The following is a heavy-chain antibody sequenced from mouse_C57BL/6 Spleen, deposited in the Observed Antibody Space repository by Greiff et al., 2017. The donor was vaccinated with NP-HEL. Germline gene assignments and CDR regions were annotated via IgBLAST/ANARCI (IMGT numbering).Heavy chain of an antibody. Sequence: VQLVESGAELVRPGTSVKVSCKASGYAFTNYLIEWVKQRPGQGLEWIGVINPGSGGTNYNEKFKGKATLTADKSSSTAYMQLSSLTSEDSAVYFCARKRDLRAMDYWGQGTSVTGSS. D-gene: IGHD3-3*01. CDR1: GYAFTNYL. J-gene: IGHJ4*01. V-gene: IGHV1-54*01. CDR2: INPGSGGT. CDR3: ARKRDLRAMDY.